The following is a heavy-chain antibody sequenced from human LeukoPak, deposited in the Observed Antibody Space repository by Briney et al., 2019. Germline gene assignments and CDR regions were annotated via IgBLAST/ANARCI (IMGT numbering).Heavy chain of an antibody. V-gene: IGHV3-53*01. CDR2: IYSDNT. J-gene: IGHJ4*02. CDR1: GFTVSSNS. Sequence: GGSLRLSCTVSGFTVSSNSMSWVRQAPGKGLEWVSFIYSDNTHYSDSVKGRFTISRDNSKNTLYLQMNSLRVEDTAVYFCAKDARYSNSYWGQGTLVTVSS. D-gene: IGHD6-6*01. CDR3: AKDARYSNSY.